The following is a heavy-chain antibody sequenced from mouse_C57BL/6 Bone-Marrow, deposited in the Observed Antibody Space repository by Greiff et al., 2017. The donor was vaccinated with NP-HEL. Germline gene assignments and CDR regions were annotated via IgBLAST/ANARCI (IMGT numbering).Heavy chain of an antibody. CDR2: IWWDDDK. D-gene: IGHD1-1*01. V-gene: IGHV8-8*01. Sequence: QVQLKESGPGILQPSQTLSLTCSFSGFSLSTFGMGVGWIRQPSGKGLEWLAHIWWDDDKYYNPALKSRLTISKDTSKNQVFLKIANVDTADTATYYCARIALYYYGSSWAMDYWGQGTSVTVSS. J-gene: IGHJ4*01. CDR3: ARIALYYYGSSWAMDY. CDR1: GFSLSTFGMG.